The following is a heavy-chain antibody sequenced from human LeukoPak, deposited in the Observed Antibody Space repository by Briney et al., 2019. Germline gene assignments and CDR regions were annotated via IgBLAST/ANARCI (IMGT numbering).Heavy chain of an antibody. Sequence: GGSLRLSCAASGFTFSSYSMNWVRQAPVKVLEWVSYISSSSSTIYYADSVKGRFTISRDNSKNTLYLQMNSLRAEDTAVYYCARDGGSYLASIATFDYWGQGTLVTVSS. D-gene: IGHD1-26*01. J-gene: IGHJ4*02. CDR1: GFTFSSYS. V-gene: IGHV3-48*01. CDR2: ISSSSSTI. CDR3: ARDGGSYLASIATFDY.